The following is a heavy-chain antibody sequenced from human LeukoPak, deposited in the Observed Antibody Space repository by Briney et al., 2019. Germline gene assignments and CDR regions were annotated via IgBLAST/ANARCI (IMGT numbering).Heavy chain of an antibody. D-gene: IGHD1-26*01. J-gene: IGHJ5*02. V-gene: IGHV4-34*01. CDR3: ARLGAVRFDP. CDR1: GGSFSGYY. Sequence: PSETLSLTCAVCGGSFSGYYWSWIRQPPGKGLEWIGEINHSGSTNYNPSLKSRVTISVDTSKNQFSLKLSSVTAADTAVYYCARLGAVRFDPWGQGALVTVSS. CDR2: INHSGST.